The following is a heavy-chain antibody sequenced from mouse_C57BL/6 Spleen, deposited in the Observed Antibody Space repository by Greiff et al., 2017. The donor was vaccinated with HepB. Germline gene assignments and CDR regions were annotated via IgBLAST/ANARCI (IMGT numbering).Heavy chain of an antibody. CDR3: ARSPTTVVATCAMDY. J-gene: IGHJ4*01. D-gene: IGHD1-1*01. CDR1: GYTFTSYW. V-gene: IGHV1-7*01. Sequence: VQLQQSGAELAKPGASVKLSCKAFGYTFTSYWMHWVKQRPGQGLEWIGYINPSSGYTKYNQKFKDKATLTADKSSSTAYMQLISLTYEDSAVYYCARSPTTVVATCAMDYWGQGTSVTVSS. CDR2: INPSSGYT.